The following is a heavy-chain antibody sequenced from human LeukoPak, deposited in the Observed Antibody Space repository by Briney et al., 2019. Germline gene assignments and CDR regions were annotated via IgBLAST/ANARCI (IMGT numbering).Heavy chain of an antibody. Sequence: GGSVRLSCAASGFTLSSYGMHWVRQAPGKGLEWVAVIWYDGSNKYYADSVKGRFTISRDNSKNTLYLQMNSLRAEDTAVYYCARDFSSSGWFDPWGQGTLVTVSS. CDR2: IWYDGSNK. CDR1: GFTLSSYG. D-gene: IGHD6-6*01. V-gene: IGHV3-33*01. J-gene: IGHJ5*02. CDR3: ARDFSSSGWFDP.